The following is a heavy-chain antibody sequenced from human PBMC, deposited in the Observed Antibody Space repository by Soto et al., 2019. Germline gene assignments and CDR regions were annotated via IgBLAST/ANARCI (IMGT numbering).Heavy chain of an antibody. J-gene: IGHJ4*02. CDR2: ISRDRSSK. CDR1: GFTFSSYS. D-gene: IGHD1-26*01. V-gene: IGHV3-30*02. Sequence: GGSLRLSCAASGFTFSSYSMNWVRQAPGKGLEWVTFISRDRSSKYYADSVKGRFTTSRDNSKNTMYLQMNSLRVEDTAVYYCARYDERWSDSDLGYWGQGVLVTVSS. CDR3: ARYDERWSDSDLGY.